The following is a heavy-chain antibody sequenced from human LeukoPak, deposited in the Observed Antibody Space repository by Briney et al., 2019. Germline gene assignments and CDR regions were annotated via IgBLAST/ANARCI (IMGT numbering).Heavy chain of an antibody. D-gene: IGHD6-19*01. CDR1: GFTFSSYA. J-gene: IGHJ4*02. Sequence: GGSLRLSCVVSGFTFSSYAMSWVRQAPGKGLEWVSAISVSGGRTYNADSVKGRFTISRDNSKNTLFLQMNSLRAEDTAVYYCAKDQGSGSGWYFDYWGQGTLVTVSS. V-gene: IGHV3-23*01. CDR3: AKDQGSGSGWYFDY. CDR2: ISVSGGRT.